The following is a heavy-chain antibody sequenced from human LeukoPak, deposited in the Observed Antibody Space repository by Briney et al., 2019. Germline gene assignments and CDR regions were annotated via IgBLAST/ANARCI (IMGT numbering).Heavy chain of an antibody. Sequence: ASVKVSCKASGYTFTGYYMHWVRQAPGQGLEWMGWINPNSGGTNYAQKLQGRVTMTTDTSTSTAYMELRSLRSDDTAVYYCAKDRWRDGSSSFDNWGQGTLVTVSP. CDR1: GYTFTGYY. CDR2: INPNSGGT. D-gene: IGHD6-6*01. J-gene: IGHJ4*02. CDR3: AKDRWRDGSSSFDN. V-gene: IGHV1-2*02.